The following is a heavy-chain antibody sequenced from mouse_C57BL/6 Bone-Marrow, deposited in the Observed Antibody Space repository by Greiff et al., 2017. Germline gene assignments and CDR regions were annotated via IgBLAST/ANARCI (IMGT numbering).Heavy chain of an antibody. Sequence: EVQLQQSGPELVKPGASVKISCKASGYTFTDYYMNWVKQSHGKSLEWIGDINPNNGGTSYNQKFKGKATLTVDKSASTAYMELRSLTSEDSAVYYGARGGGWFSFAYWGQGTLVTVSA. CDR2: INPNNGGT. V-gene: IGHV1-26*01. J-gene: IGHJ3*01. D-gene: IGHD2-3*01. CDR1: GYTFTDYY. CDR3: ARGGGWFSFAY.